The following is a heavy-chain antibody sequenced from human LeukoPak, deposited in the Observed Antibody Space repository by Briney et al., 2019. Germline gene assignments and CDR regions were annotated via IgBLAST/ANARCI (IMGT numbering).Heavy chain of an antibody. J-gene: IGHJ4*02. D-gene: IGHD1-14*01. CDR3: ARDLRPDDH. Sequence: GGSLRLSCAPSGFSFSHYWMHWVRQAPGKGLVWVSRISPDGSATNYADSVKGQFTISRDNAKNTVYLQMRSLRAEDTAVYYCARDLRPDDHWGQGTLVTVSS. V-gene: IGHV3-74*01. CDR1: GFSFSHYW. CDR2: ISPDGSAT.